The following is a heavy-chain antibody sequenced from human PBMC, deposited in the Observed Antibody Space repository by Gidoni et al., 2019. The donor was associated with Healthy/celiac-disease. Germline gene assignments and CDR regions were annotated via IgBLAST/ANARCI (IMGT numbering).Heavy chain of an antibody. Sequence: QVKLVAAGGGVGQPGGSLGPSCAASGFHFRSYGMHWVRQAPGKGLEWVAVIWYDGSNKYYADSVKGRFTISRDNSKNTLYLQMNSLRAEDTAVYYCAREGASMGGFFDYWGQGTLVTVSS. CDR2: IWYDGSNK. D-gene: IGHD2-2*01. CDR3: AREGASMGGFFDY. J-gene: IGHJ4*02. V-gene: IGHV3-33*01. CDR1: GFHFRSYG.